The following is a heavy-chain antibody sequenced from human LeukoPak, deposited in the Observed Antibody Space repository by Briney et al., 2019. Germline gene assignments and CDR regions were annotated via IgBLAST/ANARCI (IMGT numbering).Heavy chain of an antibody. V-gene: IGHV4-59*01. J-gene: IGHJ4*02. CDR1: GGSMNNYY. Sequence: PSETLSLTCTVSGGSMNNYYWSWIRQPPGKGLEWIGYIYYSGSTNYNPSLKSRVTISVDTSKNHFSLKLSSVTAADTAVYYCASNYYDSSGSIDYWGQGTLVTVSS. D-gene: IGHD3-22*01. CDR2: IYYSGST. CDR3: ASNYYDSSGSIDY.